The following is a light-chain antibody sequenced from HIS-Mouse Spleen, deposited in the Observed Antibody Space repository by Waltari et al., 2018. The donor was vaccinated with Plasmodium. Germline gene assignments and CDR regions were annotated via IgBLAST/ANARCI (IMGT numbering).Light chain of an antibody. J-gene: IGKJ1*01. CDR1: QSISSH. CDR2: AAS. CDR3: QQSYSTWT. Sequence: DIQMTQSPSSLSASVGDRVTITFRANQSISSHLNWYQQKPRKAPKLLIYAASSLQSGVPARFSGSGSGTEFTLTISSLQHEYFATYYCQQSYSTWTFGQGTKVEIK. V-gene: IGKV1-39*01.